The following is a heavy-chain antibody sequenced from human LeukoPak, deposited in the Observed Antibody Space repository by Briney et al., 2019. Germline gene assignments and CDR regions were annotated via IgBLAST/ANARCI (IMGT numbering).Heavy chain of an antibody. Sequence: ASVKVSCKASGYTFTGYYMHWVQQAPGQGLGWMGWINPNSGGTNYAQKFQGRVTMTRDTSISTAYMELSRLRSDDTAVYYCARSSYSSSWYQLYYYYYGMDVWGQGTTVTVSS. J-gene: IGHJ6*02. D-gene: IGHD6-13*01. CDR2: INPNSGGT. CDR1: GYTFTGYY. V-gene: IGHV1-2*02. CDR3: ARSSYSSSWYQLYYYYYGMDV.